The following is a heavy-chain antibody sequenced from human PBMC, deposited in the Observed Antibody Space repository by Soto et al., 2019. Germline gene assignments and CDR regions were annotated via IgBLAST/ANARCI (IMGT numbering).Heavy chain of an antibody. V-gene: IGHV1-3*01. J-gene: IGHJ4*02. CDR1: GYTFTSYA. CDR2: INAGNGNT. D-gene: IGHD3-10*01. Sequence: ASVKVSCKASGYTFTSYAMHWVRQAPGQRLEWMGWINAGNGNTKYSQKFQGRDTITRDTSASAAYMELSGLRSEDTAVYSCERDLGFGISDYWGQGTLVTVSS. CDR3: ERDLGFGISDY.